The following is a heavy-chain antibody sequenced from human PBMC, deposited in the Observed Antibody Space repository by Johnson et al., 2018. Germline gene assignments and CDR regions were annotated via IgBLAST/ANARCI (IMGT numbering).Heavy chain of an antibody. V-gene: IGHV3-30*18. Sequence: QVQLVQSGGGVVQPGRSLRLSCAASGFTFSNYVIHWVRQAPGKGLEWVGLISSDGTNKYYADSVKGRFTISRDNSKNTLYLQMNSLRREDTAVYYCAKGYFGLRYAFDIWGQGTTVT. CDR2: ISSDGTNK. J-gene: IGHJ3*02. D-gene: IGHD3/OR15-3a*01. CDR3: AKGYFGLRYAFDI. CDR1: GFTFSNYV.